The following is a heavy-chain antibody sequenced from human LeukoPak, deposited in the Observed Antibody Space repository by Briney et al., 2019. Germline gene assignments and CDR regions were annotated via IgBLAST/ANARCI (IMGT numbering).Heavy chain of an antibody. J-gene: IGHJ4*02. Sequence: GGSLRLSCAASGFTFSSHGMSWVRQAPGKGLEWVSHISGTGSSTYYADSVKGRFTISRDNSKNTLFLQMNSLRAEDSAVYYCAREPFKSRGDYFDFWGQGTLVTVSS. V-gene: IGHV3-23*01. CDR1: GFTFSSHG. CDR2: ISGTGSST. CDR3: AREPFKSRGDYFDF. D-gene: IGHD3-10*01.